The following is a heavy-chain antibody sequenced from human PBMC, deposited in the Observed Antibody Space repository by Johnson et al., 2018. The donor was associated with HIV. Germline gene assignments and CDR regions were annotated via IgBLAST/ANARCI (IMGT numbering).Heavy chain of an antibody. J-gene: IGHJ3*02. CDR1: GFSFSDYF. D-gene: IGHD5-24*01. CDR2: ISYDGSKK. V-gene: IGHV3-30*04. CDR3: ARDQVVEMATIIGDDAFDI. Sequence: QEQLVESGGGLVKPGGSLRLSCAASGFSFSDYFVSWIRQAPGKGLEWVAVISYDGSKKYYAASVKGRFTISIDTSKNTLYLQMNSLRAEDTAVYYCARDQVVEMATIIGDDAFDIWGQGTMVTVSS.